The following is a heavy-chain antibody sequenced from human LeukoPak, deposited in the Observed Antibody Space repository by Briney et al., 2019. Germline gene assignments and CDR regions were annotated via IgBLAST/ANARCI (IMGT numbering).Heavy chain of an antibody. D-gene: IGHD2-2*01. J-gene: IGHJ5*02. V-gene: IGHV4-59*08. CDR2: IYYSGST. CDR3: ARLPVRCSSTSCYVWFDP. Sequence: QTSETLSLTCTVSGGSISSYYWSWIRQPPGKGLEWIGYIYYSGSTNYNPSLKSRVTTSVDTSKNQFSLKLSSVTAADTAVYYCARLPVRCSSTSCYVWFDPWSQGTLVTVSS. CDR1: GGSISSYY.